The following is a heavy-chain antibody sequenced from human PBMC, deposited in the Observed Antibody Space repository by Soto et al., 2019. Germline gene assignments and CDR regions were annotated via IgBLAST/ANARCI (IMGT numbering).Heavy chain of an antibody. J-gene: IGHJ3*02. CDR3: ARIPHSGSWYLAAFDI. D-gene: IGHD6-13*01. V-gene: IGHV3-23*01. Sequence: EVQLLESGGGLVQPGGSLRLSCAASGFTFSSYAMSWVRQAPGKGLEWVSAISGSGGSTYYADSVKGRFTISRDNSKNTRYLQMNSLRAEDTAVYYCARIPHSGSWYLAAFDIWGQGTMVTVSS. CDR2: ISGSGGST. CDR1: GFTFSSYA.